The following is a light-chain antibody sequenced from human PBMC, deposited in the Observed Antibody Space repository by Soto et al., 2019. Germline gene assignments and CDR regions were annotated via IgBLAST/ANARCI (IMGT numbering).Light chain of an antibody. CDR2: EVT. V-gene: IGLV2-14*01. J-gene: IGLJ1*01. Sequence: QSALTQPASVSGPPGQSITISCTGTTNDVGGYNYVSWYQQHPGKAPKLLIFEVTSRPSGVSHRFSGSKSGNTASLTISALQAEDEADYFCNSYTSSTSLPYVFGTGTKLTVL. CDR1: TNDVGGYNY. CDR3: NSYTSSTSLPYV.